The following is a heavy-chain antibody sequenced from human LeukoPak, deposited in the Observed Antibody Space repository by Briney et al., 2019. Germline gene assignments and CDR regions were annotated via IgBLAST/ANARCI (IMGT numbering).Heavy chain of an antibody. CDR3: AKDGVPAPGH. CDR2: ISGSGGST. V-gene: IGHV3-23*01. CDR1: GFTFSIYA. Sequence: GGSLRLSCAASGFTFSIYAMSWVRQAPGKGLEWVSAISGSGGSTYYADSVKGRFTISRDNSKTTLYLQMNSLRAEDTAVYYCAKDGVPAPGHWGQGTLVTVSS. D-gene: IGHD2-2*01. J-gene: IGHJ4*02.